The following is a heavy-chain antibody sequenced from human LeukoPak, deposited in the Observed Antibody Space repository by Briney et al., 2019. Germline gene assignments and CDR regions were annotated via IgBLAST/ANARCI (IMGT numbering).Heavy chain of an antibody. CDR1: GFTFSSYG. Sequence: PGGSLRLSCAASGFTFSSYGMHWVRQAPGKGLEWVAVIWYDGSNKYYADSVKGRFTISRDNSKNTLYLQMNSLRAEDTAVYYCAKGGRGHNWNDDNYWGQGTLVTVSS. V-gene: IGHV3-33*06. CDR3: AKGGRGHNWNDDNY. CDR2: IWYDGSNK. J-gene: IGHJ4*02. D-gene: IGHD1-1*01.